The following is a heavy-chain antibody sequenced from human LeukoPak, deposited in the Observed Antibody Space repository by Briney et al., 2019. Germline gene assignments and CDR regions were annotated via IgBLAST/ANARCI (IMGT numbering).Heavy chain of an antibody. V-gene: IGHV1-18*01. CDR3: ARDSPYYGLGSYYIGRNWFDP. CDR2: ISAYNGNT. CDR1: GYTFTSYG. Sequence: ASVKVSCKASGYTFTSYGISWVRQAPGQGLEWMGWISAYNGNTNYAQKLQGRVTMTTDTSTSTAYMELRSLRSDDTAVYYCARDSPYYGLGSYYIGRNWFDPWGQGTLVTVSS. D-gene: IGHD3-10*01. J-gene: IGHJ5*02.